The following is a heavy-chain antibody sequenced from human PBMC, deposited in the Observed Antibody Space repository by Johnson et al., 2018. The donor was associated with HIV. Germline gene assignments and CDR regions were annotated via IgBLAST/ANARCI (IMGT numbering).Heavy chain of an antibody. V-gene: IGHV3-33*08. D-gene: IGHD1-1*01. Sequence: QVQLVESAGCVVQPGRSLRLSCAASGFIFSTYGMHWVRQAPGKGLEWVAVMWYDGSNKYYADSVKGRFTISRDNARNTMFVQMNSLRAEDTAVYYCARSGPNCAFDFWGRGTIVTVSS. CDR2: MWYDGSNK. J-gene: IGHJ3*01. CDR1: GFIFSTYG. CDR3: ARSGPNCAFDF.